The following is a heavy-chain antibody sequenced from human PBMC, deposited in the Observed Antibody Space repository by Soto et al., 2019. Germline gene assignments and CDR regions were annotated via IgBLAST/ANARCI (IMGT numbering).Heavy chain of an antibody. Sequence: ASVEVSCKASGGTFSSYAISWVRQSPGQGVEWMGGIIPIFGTANYAQKFQGRVTITADKSTSTAYMELSSLRSEDTAVYYCARGYHYDFWSGYLYYYGMDVWGQGTTVNVSS. J-gene: IGHJ6*02. D-gene: IGHD3-3*01. CDR3: ARGYHYDFWSGYLYYYGMDV. CDR2: IIPIFGTA. CDR1: GGTFSSYA. V-gene: IGHV1-69*06.